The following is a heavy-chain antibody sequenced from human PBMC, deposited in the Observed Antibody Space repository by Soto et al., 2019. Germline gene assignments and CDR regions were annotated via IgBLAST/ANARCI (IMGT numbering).Heavy chain of an antibody. J-gene: IGHJ6*02. CDR3: AKCDYGDYVGYYYYYGMDV. D-gene: IGHD4-17*01. CDR1: GFTFSSYA. V-gene: IGHV3-23*01. Sequence: GGSLRLSCAASGFTFSSYAMSWVRQAPGKGLEWVSAISGSGGSTYYADSVKGRFTITRDNSKNTLYLQMNSLRAEDTAVYYCAKCDYGDYVGYYYYYGMDVWGQGTTVTVSS. CDR2: ISGSGGST.